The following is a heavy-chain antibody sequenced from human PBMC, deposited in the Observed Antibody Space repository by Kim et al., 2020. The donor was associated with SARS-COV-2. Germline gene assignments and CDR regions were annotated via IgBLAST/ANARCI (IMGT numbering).Heavy chain of an antibody. V-gene: IGHV3-30*04. CDR3: ARDPELRYFDWLSYYYYYGMDV. CDR1: GFTFSSYA. CDR2: ISYDGSNK. Sequence: GGSLRLSCAASGFTFSSYAMHWVRQAPGKGLEWVAVISYDGSNKYYADSVKGRFTISRDNSKNTLYLQMNSLRAEDTAVYYCARDPELRYFDWLSYYYYYGMDVWGQGTTVTVSS. J-gene: IGHJ6*02. D-gene: IGHD3-9*01.